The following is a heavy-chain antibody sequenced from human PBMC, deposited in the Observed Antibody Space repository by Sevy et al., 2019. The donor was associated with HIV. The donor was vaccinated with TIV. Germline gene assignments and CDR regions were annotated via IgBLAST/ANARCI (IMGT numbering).Heavy chain of an antibody. Sequence: GGSLRLSCAASGFTFDDYAMHWVRQAPGKGLEWVSGISWNSGSICYADSVKGRFTISRDNAKNSLYLQMNSLRAEDTALYYCAKESGYSAFDYWGQGTLVTVSS. J-gene: IGHJ4*02. CDR3: AKESGYSAFDY. V-gene: IGHV3-9*01. CDR2: ISWNSGSI. CDR1: GFTFDDYA. D-gene: IGHD5-18*01.